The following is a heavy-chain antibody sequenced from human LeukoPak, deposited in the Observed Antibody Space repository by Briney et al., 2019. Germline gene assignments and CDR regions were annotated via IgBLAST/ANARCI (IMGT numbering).Heavy chain of an antibody. V-gene: IGHV4-34*01. CDR2: INHRGST. Sequence: SETLSLTCAVYGGSFSGFYWNWIRQPPGKGLEWIGEINHRGSTSYNPSLKSRVTISVDTSKNQFSLKLSSVTAADTAVYYCARAVRDSSGPIPDYWGQGTLVTVSS. D-gene: IGHD3-22*01. J-gene: IGHJ4*02. CDR1: GGSFSGFY. CDR3: ARAVRDSSGPIPDY.